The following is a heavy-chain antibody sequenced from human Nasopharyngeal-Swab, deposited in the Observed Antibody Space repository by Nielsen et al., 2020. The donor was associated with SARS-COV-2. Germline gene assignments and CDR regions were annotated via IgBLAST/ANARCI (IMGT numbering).Heavy chain of an antibody. V-gene: IGHV3-30*18. J-gene: IGHJ5*02. Sequence: GSLRLSCAASGFTVSNYGMHWVRQAPGKGLEWVAHISYDGGTEYYVDSVKGRFTISRDNSKNTLYLQMNSLRAEDTAVYYCVKDLAYDEVSWGQGTLVTVSS. CDR2: ISYDGGTE. D-gene: IGHD5-12*01. CDR1: GFTVSNYG. CDR3: VKDLAYDEVS.